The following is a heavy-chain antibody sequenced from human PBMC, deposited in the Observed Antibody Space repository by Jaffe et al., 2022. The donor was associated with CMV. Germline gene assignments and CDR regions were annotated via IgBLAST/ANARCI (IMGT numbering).Heavy chain of an antibody. CDR1: GFTFSSYA. CDR2: ISGSGGST. CDR3: AKDSGPVTTAQHDAFDI. V-gene: IGHV3-23*01. Sequence: EVQLLESGGGLVQPGGSLRLSCAASGFTFSSYAMSWVRQAPGKGLEWVSAISGSGGSTYYADSVKGRFTISRDNSKNTLYLQMNSLRAEDTAVYYCAKDSGPVTTAQHDAFDIWGQGTMVTVSS. D-gene: IGHD4-17*01. J-gene: IGHJ3*02.